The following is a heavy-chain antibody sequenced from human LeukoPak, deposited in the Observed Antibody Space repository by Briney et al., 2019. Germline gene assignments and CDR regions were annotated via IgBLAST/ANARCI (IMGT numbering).Heavy chain of an antibody. CDR3: AKGVLYSSSWYNALDY. CDR1: GFTFGSYA. Sequence: GGSLRLSCAASGFTFGSYAMTWVRQAPGKGLEWDSAISGSGANTYYADSVKGRFTISRDNSKNTLYLQMNSLRAEDTAVYYCAKGVLYSSSWYNALDYWAREPWSPSPQ. J-gene: IGHJ4*02. D-gene: IGHD6-13*01. CDR2: ISGSGANT. V-gene: IGHV3-23*01.